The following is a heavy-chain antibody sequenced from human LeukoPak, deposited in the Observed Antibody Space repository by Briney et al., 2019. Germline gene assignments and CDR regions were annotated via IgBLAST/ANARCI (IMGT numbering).Heavy chain of an antibody. D-gene: IGHD5-24*01. V-gene: IGHV3-23*01. Sequence: PGGSLRLSCAASGFTFSNYDMSWVRQAPGKGLEWVSGISDSGVSTYYADSVKGRFTISRDNSKNTLYLQMNSLRAEDTAMYYCAKVQEMDTILPPFHYWGQGTLVTVSS. CDR1: GFTFSNYD. J-gene: IGHJ4*02. CDR2: ISDSGVST. CDR3: AKVQEMDTILPPFHY.